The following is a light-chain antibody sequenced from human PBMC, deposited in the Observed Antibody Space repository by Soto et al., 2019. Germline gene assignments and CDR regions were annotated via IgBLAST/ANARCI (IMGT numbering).Light chain of an antibody. CDR3: QQYNSWPPLT. CDR2: GAS. V-gene: IGKV3-15*01. Sequence: EIVMTHSPATLSVSPGERATLSCMASQSVRSNLAWYQHKPCQVPRLLIYGASTRATGIPARFGGRGSGTEFTLTISSLQSEDFAVYDCQQYNSWPPLTVGGGNKVEIK. CDR1: QSVRSN. J-gene: IGKJ4*02.